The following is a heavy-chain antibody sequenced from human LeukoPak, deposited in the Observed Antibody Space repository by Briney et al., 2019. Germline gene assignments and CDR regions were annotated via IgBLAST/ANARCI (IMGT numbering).Heavy chain of an antibody. V-gene: IGHV3-33*01. J-gene: IGHJ4*02. CDR3: AEVYYYGSGSYDY. D-gene: IGHD3-10*01. CDR1: GFTFSSYG. Sequence: GGSLRLSCAASGFTFSSYGMHWVRQAPGKGLEWVAVIWYGGSNKYYADSVKGRFIISRDNSKNTLYLQMNSLRAEDTAVYYCAEVYYYGSGSYDYWGQGTLVTVSS. CDR2: IWYGGSNK.